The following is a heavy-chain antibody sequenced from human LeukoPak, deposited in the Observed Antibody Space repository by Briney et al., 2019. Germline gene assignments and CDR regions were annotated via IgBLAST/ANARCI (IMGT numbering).Heavy chain of an antibody. D-gene: IGHD3-16*01. Sequence: GGSLRLSCAASGFTFSSYAMHWVRQAPGKGLEWVAVISYDGSNKYYADSVKGLFTISRDNSKNTLYLQMSNLRAEDTAVYFCARGGGLDVWGHGATVTVSS. V-gene: IGHV3-30*04. CDR3: ARGGGLDV. CDR1: GFTFSSYA. CDR2: ISYDGSNK. J-gene: IGHJ6*02.